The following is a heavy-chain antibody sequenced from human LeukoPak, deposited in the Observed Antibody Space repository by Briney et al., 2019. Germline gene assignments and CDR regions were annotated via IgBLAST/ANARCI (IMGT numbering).Heavy chain of an antibody. Sequence: ASVKVSCKASGYTFTGYYMHWVRQAPGQGLEWMGWINPNSGGTNYAQKFQGRVTMTRDTSVSTAYMELSRLRSDDTAVYYRARGAPYDSSGYYFGLDYWGQGTLVTVSS. V-gene: IGHV1-2*02. CDR2: INPNSGGT. J-gene: IGHJ4*02. D-gene: IGHD3-22*01. CDR1: GYTFTGYY. CDR3: ARGAPYDSSGYYFGLDY.